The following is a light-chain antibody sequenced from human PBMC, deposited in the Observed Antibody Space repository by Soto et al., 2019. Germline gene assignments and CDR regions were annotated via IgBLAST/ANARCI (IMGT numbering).Light chain of an antibody. CDR2: DVS. J-gene: IGLJ1*01. CDR1: SSDVGGYNY. CDR3: CSYAGSYTYV. V-gene: IGLV2-11*01. Sequence: QSVLTQPRSVSGSPGQSVTISCNGTSSDVGGYNYVSWYQQHPGKAPKLMIYDVSKRPSGVPDRFSGSKSGNTASLTISGLQADDEAEYYCCSYAGSYTYVFGTGTKLTVL.